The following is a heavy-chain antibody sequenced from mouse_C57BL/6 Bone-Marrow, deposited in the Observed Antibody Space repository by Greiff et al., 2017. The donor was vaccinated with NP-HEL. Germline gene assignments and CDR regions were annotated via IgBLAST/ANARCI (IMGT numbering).Heavy chain of an antibody. CDR2: INPYNGGT. V-gene: IGHV1-19*01. CDR3: ARGSSYY. D-gene: IGHD1-1*01. Sequence: VHVKQSGPVLVKPGASVKMSCKASGYTFTDYYMNWVKQSHGKSLEWIGVINPYNGGTSYNQKFKGKATLTVDKSSSTAYMELNSLTSEDSAVYYCARGSSYYWGQGTTLTVSS. CDR1: GYTFTDYY. J-gene: IGHJ2*01.